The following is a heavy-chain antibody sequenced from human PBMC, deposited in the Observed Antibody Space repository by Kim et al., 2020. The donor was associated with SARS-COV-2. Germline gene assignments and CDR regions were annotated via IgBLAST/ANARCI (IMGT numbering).Heavy chain of an antibody. CDR2: IYDSGTT. CDR1: GGSINNVGYY. D-gene: IGHD3-16*01. CDR3: ARGSYPLCIVV. J-gene: IGHJ6*01. V-gene: IGHV4-30-2*01. Sequence: SETLSLTCAVSGGSINNVGYYWSWIRQLPGMGLEWIGYIYDSGTTYYSPSLKSRVTISLDTSQNQFFLNLNSVTAADTAVYYCARGSYPLCIVVW.